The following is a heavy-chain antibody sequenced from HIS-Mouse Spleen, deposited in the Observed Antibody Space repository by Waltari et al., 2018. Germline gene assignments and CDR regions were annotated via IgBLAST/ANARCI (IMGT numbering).Heavy chain of an antibody. CDR1: GGSISSSSYD. CDR3: AREIPYSSSWYDWYFDL. J-gene: IGHJ2*01. CDR2: IYYSGGT. Sequence: QLQLQESGPGLVKPSETLSLTCTVSGGSISSSSYDWGWIRQPPGKWMEWIGSIYYSGGTYISPCHKSRVTISVDTSKNQVSLKLSSVTAADTAVYYCAREIPYSSSWYDWYFDLWGRGTLVTVSS. D-gene: IGHD6-13*01. V-gene: IGHV4-39*07.